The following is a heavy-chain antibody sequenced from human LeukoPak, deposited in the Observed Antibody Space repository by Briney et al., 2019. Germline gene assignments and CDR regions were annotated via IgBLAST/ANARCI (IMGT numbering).Heavy chain of an antibody. V-gene: IGHV1-2*02. D-gene: IGHD2-15*01. J-gene: IGHJ5*02. CDR1: GYTFTGYY. CDR3: ARAYTGCSGGSCYSSEFDP. Sequence: ASVKVSCKASGYTFTGYYVHWVRQAPGQGLEWMGWINPNSGGTNYAQKFQGRVTMTRDTSISTAYMELSRLRSDDTAVYYCARAYTGCSGGSCYSSEFDPWGQGTLVTVSS. CDR2: INPNSGGT.